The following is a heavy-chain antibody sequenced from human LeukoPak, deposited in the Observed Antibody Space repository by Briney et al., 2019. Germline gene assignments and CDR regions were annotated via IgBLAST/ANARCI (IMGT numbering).Heavy chain of an antibody. CDR2: ISSSGSTI. CDR1: GFTFSSYE. J-gene: IGHJ4*02. Sequence: GGSLRLSCAASGFTFSSYEMNWVRQAPGKGLEWVSYISSSGSTIYYADSVKGRFTISRDNAKNSLYLQMNSLRAEDTAVYYCAREGSNHRPLNYYGSGSYDDNFDYWGQGTLVTVSS. D-gene: IGHD3-10*01. V-gene: IGHV3-48*03. CDR3: AREGSNHRPLNYYGSGSYDDNFDY.